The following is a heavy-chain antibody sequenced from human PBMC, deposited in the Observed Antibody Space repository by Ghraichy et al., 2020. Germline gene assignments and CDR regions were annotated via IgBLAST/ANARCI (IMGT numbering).Heavy chain of an antibody. D-gene: IGHD3-16*01. CDR2: IRGSGGKT. J-gene: IGHJ3*02. Sequence: LTCAASGFTFSNFVMTWVRQAPGKGLEWVSAIRGSGGKTDYADSVKGRFTISRDNSKNTLYLQMNSLRAEDTAVYYCAKDRFGSVADAFDIWGQGTMVTVSS. CDR1: GFTFSNFV. V-gene: IGHV3-23*01. CDR3: AKDRFGSVADAFDI.